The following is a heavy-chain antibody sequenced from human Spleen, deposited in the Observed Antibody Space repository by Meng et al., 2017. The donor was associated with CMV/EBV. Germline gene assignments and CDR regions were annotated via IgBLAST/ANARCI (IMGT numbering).Heavy chain of an antibody. CDR3: AREGDFWNTYIDY. CDR1: GFTFSSYA. V-gene: IGHV3-20*04. CDR2: INWIGGST. J-gene: IGHJ4*02. Sequence: GESLKISCAASGFTFSSYAMSWVRQAPGKGLEWVSAINWIGGSTGYADSVKGRFTISRDNAKNSLYLQMNSLRAEDTAFHYCAREGDFWNTYIDYWGQGTLVTVSS. D-gene: IGHD3-3*01.